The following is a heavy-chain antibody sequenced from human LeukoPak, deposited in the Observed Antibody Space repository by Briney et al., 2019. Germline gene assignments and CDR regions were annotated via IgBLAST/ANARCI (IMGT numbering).Heavy chain of an antibody. CDR1: GFSFSSYY. CDR2: ISTTGETR. D-gene: IGHD5-12*01. J-gene: IGHJ4*02. V-gene: IGHV3-11*01. CDR3: ARLTSAYSAYDYIDR. Sequence: GGSLRLSCTTSGFSFSSYYLSWIRQAPGKGLEWLSYISTTGETRKYLDSVKGRLTISRDNTKNSLYLQMNNLRGDDSALYYCARLTSAYSAYDYIDRWGQGTQVTVSS.